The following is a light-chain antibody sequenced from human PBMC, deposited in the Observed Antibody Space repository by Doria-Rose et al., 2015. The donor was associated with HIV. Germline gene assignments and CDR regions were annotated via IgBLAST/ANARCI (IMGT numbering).Light chain of an antibody. CDR3: HQYGASWT. Sequence: EIVLTQSPGTLSLSPGERATLSCRTSQSFSSTYLAWYQQKPGQAPSLLIYDGSTRATGIPDRFSASGSATDFTLTINRLEPEDFAQYDCHQYGASWTFGQGTKVE. CDR1: QSFSSTY. J-gene: IGKJ1*01. V-gene: IGKV3-20*01. CDR2: DGS.